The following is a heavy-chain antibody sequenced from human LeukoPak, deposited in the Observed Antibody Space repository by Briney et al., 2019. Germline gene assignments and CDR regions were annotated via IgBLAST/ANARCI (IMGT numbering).Heavy chain of an antibody. D-gene: IGHD2-8*01. Sequence: SETLSLTCAVYGGSFSGYYWSWIRQPPGKGLEWIGEINHSGSTNYNPSLKSRVTISVDTSKNQFSLKLSSVTAADTAVYYCASMVYAYSWLDPWGQGTLVTVSS. V-gene: IGHV4-34*01. CDR3: ASMVYAYSWLDP. J-gene: IGHJ5*02. CDR1: GGSFSGYY. CDR2: INHSGST.